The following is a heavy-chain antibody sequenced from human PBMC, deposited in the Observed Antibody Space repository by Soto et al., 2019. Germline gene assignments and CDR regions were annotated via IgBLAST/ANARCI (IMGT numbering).Heavy chain of an antibody. D-gene: IGHD5-18*01. Sequence: GXSVKVSCKASGYTFTSYGITWVRQAPGQGLEWMGWISGYDGNTNYAQKLQGRVTMTTDTSTSTAYMELRSLRSDDTAVYYCARVGYSYGSRGLDSWGQGTLVTVSS. V-gene: IGHV1-18*04. CDR3: ARVGYSYGSRGLDS. CDR2: ISGYDGNT. CDR1: GYTFTSYG. J-gene: IGHJ4*02.